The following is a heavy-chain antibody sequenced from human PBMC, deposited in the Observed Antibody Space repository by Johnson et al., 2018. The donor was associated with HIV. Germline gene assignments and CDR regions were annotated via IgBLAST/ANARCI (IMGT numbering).Heavy chain of an antibody. D-gene: IGHD6-6*01. CDR2: ISYDGSNK. CDR1: GFTFSSYA. CDR3: ARDLTEYSSSADAFDI. V-gene: IGHV3-30-3*01. J-gene: IGHJ3*02. Sequence: QVQLVESGGGLVQPGGSLRLSCAASGFTFSSYAMSWVRQVPGKGLEWVAVISYDGSNKYCADSVKGRFTISRDNSKNTLYLQMNSLRAEDTAVYYCARDLTEYSSSADAFDIWGQGTMVTVSS.